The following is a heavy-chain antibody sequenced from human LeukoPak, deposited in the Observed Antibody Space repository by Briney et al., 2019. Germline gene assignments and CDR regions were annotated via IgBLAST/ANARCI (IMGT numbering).Heavy chain of an antibody. J-gene: IGHJ4*02. D-gene: IGHD3-16*02. CDR1: GGSVSSGSYY. CDR2: IYYSGST. CDR3: ARGSDDYVWGSYRYYFDY. Sequence: SETLSLTCTVSGGSVSSGSYYWSWIRQPPGKGLEWIGYIYYSGSTNYNPSLKSRVTISVDTSKNQFSLKLSSVTAADTAVYYCARGSDDYVWGSYRYYFDYWGQGTLVTVSS. V-gene: IGHV4-61*01.